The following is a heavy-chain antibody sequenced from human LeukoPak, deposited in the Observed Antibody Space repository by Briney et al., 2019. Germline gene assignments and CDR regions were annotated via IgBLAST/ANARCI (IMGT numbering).Heavy chain of an antibody. CDR3: ARSAITIFGVVTFDY. CDR2: IYTSGST. V-gene: IGHV4-61*02. D-gene: IGHD3-3*01. CDR1: GGSISSGSYY. Sequence: PSETLSLTCTASGGSISSGSYYWSWIRQPAGKGLEWIGRIYTSGSTNYNPSLKSRVTISVDTSKNQFSLKLSSVTAADTAVYYCARSAITIFGVVTFDYWGQGTLVTVSS. J-gene: IGHJ4*02.